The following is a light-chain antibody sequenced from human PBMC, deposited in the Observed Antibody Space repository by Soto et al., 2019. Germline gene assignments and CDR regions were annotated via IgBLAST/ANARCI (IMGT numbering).Light chain of an antibody. Sequence: DIQMTQSPSTLSASVGDRVTITCRASQYISGWLAWYQQKPGKAPILLIYDASSLQSGVPSRFSGSGSGTEFTLTFNSLQTEDFATYYCQQYHSSRLTFGPGTKVEIK. J-gene: IGKJ3*01. CDR3: QQYHSSRLT. V-gene: IGKV1-5*01. CDR1: QYISGW. CDR2: DAS.